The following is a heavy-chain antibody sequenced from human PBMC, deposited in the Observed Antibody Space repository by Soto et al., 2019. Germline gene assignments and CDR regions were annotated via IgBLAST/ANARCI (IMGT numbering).Heavy chain of an antibody. CDR1: GGSLSSGGYY. V-gene: IGHV4-31*03. Sequence: SETLSLTCIVSGGSLSSGGYYWNWLRQHQGKGLEWNGNIYYSGSTNYNPSLKSRVTISVDTSKNQFSLKLTSLTAADTVVYYCARAGVATIYPGNNWFDPWGQGTLVTSPQ. CDR3: ARAGVATIYPGNNWFDP. CDR2: IYYSGST. J-gene: IGHJ5*02. D-gene: IGHD5-12*01.